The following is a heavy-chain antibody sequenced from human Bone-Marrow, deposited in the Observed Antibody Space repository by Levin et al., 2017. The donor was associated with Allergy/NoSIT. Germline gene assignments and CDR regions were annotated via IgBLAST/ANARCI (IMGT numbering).Heavy chain of an antibody. J-gene: IGHJ6*02. CDR1: GLSFSNYD. Sequence: PGGSLRLSCAASGLSFSNYDMNWVRQAPGKGLEWVSSISSGFSHIDHADSVKGRLTLSRDTAKNSLYLQMNSLLLADTAVYFCASWAVYYYDGSDFDYFYYGMDVWGQGTTVTVSS. CDR3: ASWAVYYYDGSDFDYFYYGMDV. D-gene: IGHD3-22*01. V-gene: IGHV3-21*06. CDR2: ISSGFSHI.